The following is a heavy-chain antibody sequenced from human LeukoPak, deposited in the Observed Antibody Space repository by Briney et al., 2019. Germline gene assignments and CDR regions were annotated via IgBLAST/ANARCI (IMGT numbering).Heavy chain of an antibody. D-gene: IGHD3-10*01. CDR1: GGSISSGGYY. Sequence: SETLSLTCTVSGGSISSGGYYWSWIRQHPGRGLEWIGYIYYSGSTYYNPSLKSRVTISVDTSKNQFSLKLSSVTAADTAVYYCARWVLGSGKNDYYYYMDVWGKGTTVTVSS. V-gene: IGHV4-31*03. CDR3: ARWVLGSGKNDYYYYMDV. J-gene: IGHJ6*03. CDR2: IYYSGST.